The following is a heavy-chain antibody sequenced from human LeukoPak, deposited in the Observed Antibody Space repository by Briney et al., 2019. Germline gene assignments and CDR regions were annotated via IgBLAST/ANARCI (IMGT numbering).Heavy chain of an antibody. CDR1: GGSISSYY. V-gene: IGHV4-59*01. Sequence: PSETLALTCTVSGGSISSYYWSWIRQPPGKGLEWIGYTYYSGSTNYNPSLKSRVTISVDTSKNQFSLKLSSVTAADTAVYYCARHLDYYGSGSYEYWGQGTLVTVSS. CDR2: TYYSGST. J-gene: IGHJ4*02. D-gene: IGHD3-10*01. CDR3: ARHLDYYGSGSYEY.